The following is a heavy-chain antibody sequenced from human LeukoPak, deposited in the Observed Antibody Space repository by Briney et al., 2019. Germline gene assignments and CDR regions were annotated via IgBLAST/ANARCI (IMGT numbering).Heavy chain of an antibody. Sequence: PSETLSLTCTVSGGSISTSSYYWGWIRQPPGKGLEWIGSIYYSGSTYYNPSLKSRVTISVDTSKNQFSLKLSSVTAADTAVYYCARRDIISGWSFDYWGQGIMVTASS. D-gene: IGHD6-19*01. CDR3: ARRDIISGWSFDY. V-gene: IGHV4-39*01. CDR1: GGSISTSSYY. J-gene: IGHJ4*02. CDR2: IYYSGST.